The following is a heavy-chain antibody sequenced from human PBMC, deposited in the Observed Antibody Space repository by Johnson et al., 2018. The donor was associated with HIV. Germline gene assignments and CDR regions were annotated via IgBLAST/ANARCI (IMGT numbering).Heavy chain of an antibody. CDR1: GFTFSSYA. CDR3: AKVYDSSGYYSYDAFDI. D-gene: IGHD3-22*01. CDR2: ICGSGGST. J-gene: IGHJ3*02. Sequence: EVQLVESGGGLVQPGGSLRLSCAASGFTFSSYAMSWVRQAPGKGLEWVSAICGSGGSTYYADSVKGRFTISRDNSKNTLYLQMNSLRAEDTAVYYCAKVYDSSGYYSYDAFDIWGQGTMVTVSS. V-gene: IGHV3-23*04.